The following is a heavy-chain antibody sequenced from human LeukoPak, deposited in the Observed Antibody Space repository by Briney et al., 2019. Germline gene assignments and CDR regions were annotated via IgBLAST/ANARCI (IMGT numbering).Heavy chain of an antibody. V-gene: IGHV3-73*01. CDR2: IRGKANSYAT. CDR1: GFTFSGSA. Sequence: GGSLKLSCAASGFTFSGSAMHWVRQASGKGLEWVGRIRGKANSYATAYAASVKGRFTISRDDSKNTAYLQMNSLKTEDTAVYYCTSAAAAGRFYYYMDVWGKGTTITVSS. CDR3: TSAAAAGRFYYYMDV. J-gene: IGHJ6*03. D-gene: IGHD6-13*01.